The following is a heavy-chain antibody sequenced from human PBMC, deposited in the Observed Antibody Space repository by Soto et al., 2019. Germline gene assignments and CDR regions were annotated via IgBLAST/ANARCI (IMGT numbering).Heavy chain of an antibody. J-gene: IGHJ5*02. CDR3: ARRRIVVEMFDP. CDR1: GGSISSSSYY. CDR2: IYYSGST. V-gene: IGHV4-39*01. D-gene: IGHD2-15*01. Sequence: QLQLQESGPGLVKPSETLSLTCTVSGGSISSSSYYWGWIRQPPGKGLEWIGSIYYSGSTYYNPSLKSRVTISVDTSKNQFSLKLSSVTAADTAVYYCARRRIVVEMFDPWGQGTLVTVSS.